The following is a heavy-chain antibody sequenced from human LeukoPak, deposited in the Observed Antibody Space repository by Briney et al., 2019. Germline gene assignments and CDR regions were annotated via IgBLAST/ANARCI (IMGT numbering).Heavy chain of an antibody. Sequence: PSETLSLTCAVYGGSISSSSYYWGWIRQPPGKGLEWIGSIYYSGSTYYNPSLKSRVTISVDTSKNQFSLKLSSVTAADTAVYYCAREGYSYGPGDYWGQGTLVTVSS. J-gene: IGHJ4*02. CDR1: GGSISSSSYY. CDR2: IYYSGST. V-gene: IGHV4-39*07. D-gene: IGHD5-18*01. CDR3: AREGYSYGPGDY.